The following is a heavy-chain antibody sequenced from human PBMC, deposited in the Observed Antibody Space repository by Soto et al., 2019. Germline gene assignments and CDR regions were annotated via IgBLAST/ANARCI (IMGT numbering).Heavy chain of an antibody. D-gene: IGHD3-10*01. V-gene: IGHV3-30-3*01. CDR3: ARALYGSGSPYFDY. CDR1: GFTFSSYA. CDR2: ISYDGSNK. Sequence: WGSLRLSCAASGFTFSSYAMHWVRQAPGKGLEWVAVISYDGSNKYYADSVKGRFTISRDNSKNTLYLQMNSLRAEDTAVYYCARALYGSGSPYFDYWGQGTLVTVSS. J-gene: IGHJ4*02.